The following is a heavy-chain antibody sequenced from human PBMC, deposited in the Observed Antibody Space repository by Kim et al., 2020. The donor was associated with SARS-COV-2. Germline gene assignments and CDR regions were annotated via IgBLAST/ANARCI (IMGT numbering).Heavy chain of an antibody. CDR2: INHGGRT. D-gene: IGHD6-6*01. CDR3: ATASFSRSSPFDH. CDR1: GVSFDDYL. V-gene: IGHV4-34*01. J-gene: IGHJ4*02. Sequence: SETLSLTCAVYGVSFDDYLLTWIRQSPGKCLEWIGEINHGGRTNYNPSLDSRVTMSVDMSKQHFSLRLSPVTAADTALYYCATASFSRSSPFDHWGQGTL.